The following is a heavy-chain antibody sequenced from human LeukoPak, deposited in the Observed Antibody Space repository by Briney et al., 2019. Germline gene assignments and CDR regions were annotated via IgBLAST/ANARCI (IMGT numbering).Heavy chain of an antibody. CDR2: IIPIFGTT. Sequence: ASVKVSCTASGGTLSSHAISWVRQAPGQGLEWMGGIIPIFGTTNYAQKFQGRVTISADGSTNTAYMELSSLRSEDTAVYYCARDLVPYGSGNSMGDWGQGTLVTVSS. CDR3: ARDLVPYGSGNSMGD. V-gene: IGHV1-69*13. D-gene: IGHD3-10*01. CDR1: GGTLSSHA. J-gene: IGHJ4*02.